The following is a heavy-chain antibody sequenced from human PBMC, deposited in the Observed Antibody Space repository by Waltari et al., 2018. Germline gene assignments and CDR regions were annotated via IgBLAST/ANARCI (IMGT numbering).Heavy chain of an antibody. CDR2: IYYSGST. Sequence: QVQLQESGPGLVKPSQTLSLTCTVSGGSISSGGYYWSWIRQHPGKGLEWIGSIYYSGSTYYNPSLKSRVTISVDTSKNQFSLKLSSVTAADTAVYYCARAPYGSGSYNAFDIWGQGTMVTVSS. J-gene: IGHJ3*02. D-gene: IGHD3-10*01. CDR3: ARAPYGSGSYNAFDI. V-gene: IGHV4-31*03. CDR1: GGSISSGGYY.